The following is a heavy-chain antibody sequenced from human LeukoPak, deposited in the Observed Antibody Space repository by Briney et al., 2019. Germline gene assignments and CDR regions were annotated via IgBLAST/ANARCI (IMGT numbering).Heavy chain of an antibody. V-gene: IGHV1-2*06. Sequence: GASVKVSCKASGYTFTSYDINWVRQAPGQGLEWMGRINPNSGGTNYAQKFQGRVTMTRDTSISTAYMELSRLRSDDTAVYYCARPRYSYGSVYYYGMDVWGQGTTVTVSS. D-gene: IGHD5-18*01. CDR3: ARPRYSYGSVYYYGMDV. J-gene: IGHJ6*02. CDR1: GYTFTSYD. CDR2: INPNSGGT.